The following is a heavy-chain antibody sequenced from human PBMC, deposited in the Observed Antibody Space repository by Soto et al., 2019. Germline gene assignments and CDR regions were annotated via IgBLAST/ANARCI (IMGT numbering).Heavy chain of an antibody. CDR1: CGSFSGYY. J-gene: IGHJ4*02. CDR2: IYHSGST. D-gene: IGHD1-26*01. CDR3: ARSAVGATEDYFEY. V-gene: IGHV4-34*01. Sequence: SETLSLTRAVYCGSFSGYYWSWISQPPGKGLEWIGEIYHSGSTYYSPSLKSRVTISVDTSKNQFSLKLSSVTAADTAVYYCARSAVGATEDYFEYWGQGTLVTVSS.